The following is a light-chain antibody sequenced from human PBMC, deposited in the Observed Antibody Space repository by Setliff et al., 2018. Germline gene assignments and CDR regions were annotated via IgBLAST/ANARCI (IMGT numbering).Light chain of an antibody. CDR2: EVS. CDR3: MSYTTIRTYV. V-gene: IGLV2-14*01. Sequence: LTQPASVSGSPGQSITISCAGTSSDVGAYRHVSWYQQYPGKAPKLMISEVSNRPSGVSYRFSGSKSGNTASLTISGLQAEDEADYYCMSYTTIRTYVFGTGTKVTVL. J-gene: IGLJ1*01. CDR1: SSDVGAYRH.